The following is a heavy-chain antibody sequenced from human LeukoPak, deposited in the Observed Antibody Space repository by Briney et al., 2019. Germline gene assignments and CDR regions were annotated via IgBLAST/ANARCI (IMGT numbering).Heavy chain of an antibody. CDR3: ASGPYYGDYTDYYYYGMDV. D-gene: IGHD4-17*01. Sequence: SETLSLTCAVYGGSFSGHYWSWIRQPPGKGLEWIGEINHSGSTNYNPSLKSRVTISVDTSKNQFSLKLSSVTAADTAVYYCASGPYYGDYTDYYYYGMDVWGQGTTVTVSS. CDR2: INHSGST. CDR1: GGSFSGHY. J-gene: IGHJ6*02. V-gene: IGHV4-34*01.